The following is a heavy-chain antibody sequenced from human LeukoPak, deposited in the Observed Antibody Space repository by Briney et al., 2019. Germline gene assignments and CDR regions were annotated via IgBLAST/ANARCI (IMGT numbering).Heavy chain of an antibody. CDR2: ISGSGVST. Sequence: GGSLRLSCAASGFTFSTYAMSWVRQAPGKGLEWVSTISGSGVSTYYADSVKSRFTISRDNSKNTLYLQMNSLRAEDTAVYYCAKNVAGPTKYYFDYWGQGTLVTVSS. CDR3: AKNVAGPTKYYFDY. D-gene: IGHD6-19*01. V-gene: IGHV3-23*01. CDR1: GFTFSTYA. J-gene: IGHJ4*02.